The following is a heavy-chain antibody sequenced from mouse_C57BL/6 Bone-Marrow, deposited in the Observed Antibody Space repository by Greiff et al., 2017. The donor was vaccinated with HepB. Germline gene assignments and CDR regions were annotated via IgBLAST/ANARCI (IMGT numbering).Heavy chain of an antibody. V-gene: IGHV1-78*01. J-gene: IGHJ4*01. CDR3: ARNEYDYPPYYAMDY. CDR1: GYTFTDHT. D-gene: IGHD2-4*01. Sequence: VQLQQSDAELVKPGASVKISCKVSGYTFTDHTIHWMKQRPEQGLEWIGYIYPRDGSTKYNEKFKGKATLTADKSSSTAYMPLNSLTSEDSAVYFCARNEYDYPPYYAMDYWGQGTSVTVSS. CDR2: IYPRDGST.